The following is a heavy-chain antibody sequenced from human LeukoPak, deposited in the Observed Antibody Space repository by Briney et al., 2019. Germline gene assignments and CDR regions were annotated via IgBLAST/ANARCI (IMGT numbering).Heavy chain of an antibody. CDR2: IYYSGST. J-gene: IGHJ4*02. CDR3: ARFGYSSSWYLGDY. D-gene: IGHD6-13*01. Sequence: PSETLSLTCTVSGGSTSSSSYYWGWIRQPPGKGLEWIGSIYYSGSTYYNPSLKSRVTISVGTSKNQFSLKLSSVTAADTAVYYCARFGYSSSWYLGDYWGQGTLVTVSS. V-gene: IGHV4-39*01. CDR1: GGSTSSSSYY.